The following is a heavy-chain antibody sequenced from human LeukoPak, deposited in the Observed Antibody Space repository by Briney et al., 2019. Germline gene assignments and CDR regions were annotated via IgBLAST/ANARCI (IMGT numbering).Heavy chain of an antibody. CDR2: IRQDESEK. V-gene: IGHV3-7*03. CDR1: GFTFSNYW. J-gene: IGHJ6*04. CDR3: AREAKESSGMDV. Sequence: GGSLRLSCAASGFTFSNYWMSWVRQAPGKGLEWVANIRQDESEKHYVDSVKGRFTISRDNAKKSLYLQMNSLRAEDPAVYYCAREAKESSGMDVWGKGTTVTVSS.